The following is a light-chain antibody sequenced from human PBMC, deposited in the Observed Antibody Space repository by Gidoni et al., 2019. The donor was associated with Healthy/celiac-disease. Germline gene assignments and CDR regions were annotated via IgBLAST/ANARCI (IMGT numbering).Light chain of an antibody. CDR1: QDISNY. CDR3: QQYDNLLLT. Sequence: DIQMTQSPSSLSASVGDRVTITCQASQDISNYLNWYQQKPGKAPKLLIYDASNLETGVPSRFSGSGSGTDFTFTISSLQPEDSATYYCQQYDNLLLTFXGXTKVEIK. J-gene: IGKJ4*01. V-gene: IGKV1-33*01. CDR2: DAS.